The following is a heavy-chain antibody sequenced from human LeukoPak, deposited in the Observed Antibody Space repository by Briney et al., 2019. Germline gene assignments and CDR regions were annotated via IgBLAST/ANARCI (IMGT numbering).Heavy chain of an antibody. V-gene: IGHV3-30*04. CDR1: GFIFNSYA. J-gene: IGHJ5*02. CDR3: GKGPGYSVYDNLPHH. Sequence: GGSLRLSCAASGFIFNSYAMHWVRQAPGKGLEWVAVISDDGIKIYYGDSVKGRFTISRDNSKNTLNLQMDSLRADDTAVYYCGKGPGYSVYDNLPHHWGQGTLVTVSS. CDR2: ISDDGIKI. D-gene: IGHD5/OR15-5a*01.